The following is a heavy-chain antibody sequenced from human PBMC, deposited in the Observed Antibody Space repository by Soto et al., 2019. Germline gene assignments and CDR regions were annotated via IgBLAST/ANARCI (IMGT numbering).Heavy chain of an antibody. J-gene: IGHJ4*02. CDR2: ISGSGGST. Sequence: GVLRLSCEASGFTFSSYGVTWVRQAPGKGLEWVSAISGSGGSTFYADSLGGRFTISRDNSKNILYLEMKSLRAGDTAMYYCAKTSSASGRECPGHWGQGA. V-gene: IGHV3-23*01. CDR3: AKTSSASGRECPGH. D-gene: IGHD6-6*01. CDR1: GFTFSSYG.